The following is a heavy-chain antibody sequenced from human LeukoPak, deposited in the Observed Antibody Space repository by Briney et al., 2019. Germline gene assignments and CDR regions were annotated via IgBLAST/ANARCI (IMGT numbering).Heavy chain of an antibody. J-gene: IGHJ6*03. CDR2: VDHTGST. Sequence: SETLSLTCTVSDDFITMYYWTWIRQPPGKGLEWIGYVDHTGSTKFNPSLNGRVSISRDTSKNFFSLRLRSVTAADTAVYFCARGRVSSSTWYSTYYYFFYMDFWGKGTTVTVSS. CDR1: DDFITMYY. D-gene: IGHD4-11*01. V-gene: IGHV4-59*01. CDR3: ARGRVSSSTWYSTYYYFFYMDF.